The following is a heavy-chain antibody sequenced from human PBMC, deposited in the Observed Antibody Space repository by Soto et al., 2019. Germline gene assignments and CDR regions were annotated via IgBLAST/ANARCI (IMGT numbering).Heavy chain of an antibody. Sequence: SETLSLTCTVSGGSISSYYWSWIRQPPGKGLEWIGYIYYSGSTNYNPSLKSRVTISVDTSKNQFSLKLSSVTAADTAVYYCARDFVVPAATPQLNYYYYGMDVWGQGTTVTVSS. D-gene: IGHD2-2*01. J-gene: IGHJ6*02. CDR1: GGSISSYY. CDR3: ARDFVVPAATPQLNYYYYGMDV. CDR2: IYYSGST. V-gene: IGHV4-59*01.